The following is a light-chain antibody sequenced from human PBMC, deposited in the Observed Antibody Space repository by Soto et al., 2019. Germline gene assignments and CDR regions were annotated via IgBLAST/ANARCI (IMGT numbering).Light chain of an antibody. CDR1: QSVRSN. V-gene: IGKV3D-15*01. CDR2: GAS. Sequence: EIAMTQSPATLSVSPGERATLSCRASQSVRSNLAWYQQKPGQAPRVXIYGASTRATGIPARFSGSGAGTDCTLTISSLQSEDVAVDYCQQYNNSTGTFGQGTKVDIK. CDR3: QQYNNSTGT. J-gene: IGKJ1*01.